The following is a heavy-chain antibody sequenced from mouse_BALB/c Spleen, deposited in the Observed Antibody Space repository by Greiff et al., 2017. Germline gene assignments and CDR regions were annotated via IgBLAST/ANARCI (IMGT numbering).Heavy chain of an antibody. V-gene: IGHV5-6-5*01. D-gene: IGHD2-14*01. Sequence: EVKLVESGGGLVKPGGSLKLSCAASGFTFSSYAMSWVRQTPEKRLEWVASISSGGSTYYPDSVKGRFTISRDNARNILYLQMSSLRSEDTAMYYCARDYRHDRGFAYWGQGTLVTVSA. J-gene: IGHJ3*01. CDR1: GFTFSSYA. CDR3: ARDYRHDRGFAY. CDR2: ISSGGST.